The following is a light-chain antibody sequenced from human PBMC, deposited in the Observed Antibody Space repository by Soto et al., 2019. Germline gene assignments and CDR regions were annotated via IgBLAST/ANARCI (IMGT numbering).Light chain of an antibody. CDR3: QQRKNWPPFT. J-gene: IGKJ5*01. V-gene: IGKV3-11*02. Sequence: IRVTHSPATLSLSKGESATLSCRASPSVSNFVAWYQQKPGQAPRLPISGAFSRATVVPDRFSGSGSGREFTLTICSLEREDSAVYYCQQRKNWPPFTVGHGTLLV. CDR2: GAF. CDR1: PSVSNF.